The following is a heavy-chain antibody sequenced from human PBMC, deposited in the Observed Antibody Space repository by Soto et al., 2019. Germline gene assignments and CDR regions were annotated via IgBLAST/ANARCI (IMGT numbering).Heavy chain of an antibody. CDR3: AKDYSSSIYYYGMDV. V-gene: IGHV3-23*01. CDR2: ISGSGGST. J-gene: IGHJ6*02. CDR1: GFTFSSYA. Sequence: VQLLESGGALVQPGGSLRVSCAASGFTFSSYAMSWVRQAPGKGLEWVSAISGSGGSTYYADSVKGRFTVSRDNSKNTLYLQMNSLRAEDTALYYCAKDYSSSIYYYGMDVWGQGTTVTVSS. D-gene: IGHD6-6*01.